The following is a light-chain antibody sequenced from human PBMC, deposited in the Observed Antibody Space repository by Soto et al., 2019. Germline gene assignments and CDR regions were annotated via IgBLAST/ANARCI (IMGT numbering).Light chain of an antibody. CDR2: EVS. Sequence: QSALTQPGSVSGSPGQSVTISCTGTSSDVGGYNYVSWYQQHPGKAPKLMIYEVSKRPSGVPNRFSGSKSGNTASLTISGLQAEDEAEYYCSSYTSTTPVVFGGGTQLTVL. CDR3: SSYTSTTPVV. V-gene: IGLV2-14*01. J-gene: IGLJ2*01. CDR1: SSDVGGYNY.